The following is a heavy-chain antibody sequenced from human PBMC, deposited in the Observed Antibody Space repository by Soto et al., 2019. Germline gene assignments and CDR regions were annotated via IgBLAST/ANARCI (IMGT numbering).Heavy chain of an antibody. CDR3: AGSLDAPIVGAPFDY. Sequence: GGSLRLSCAASGFTFSSYAMHWVRQAPGKGLEWVAVISYDGSNKYYADSVKGRFTISRDNSKNTLYLQMNSLRAEDTAVYYCAGSLDAPIVGAPFDYWGQGTLVTVSS. CDR1: GFTFSSYA. D-gene: IGHD1-26*01. CDR2: ISYDGSNK. V-gene: IGHV3-30-3*01. J-gene: IGHJ4*02.